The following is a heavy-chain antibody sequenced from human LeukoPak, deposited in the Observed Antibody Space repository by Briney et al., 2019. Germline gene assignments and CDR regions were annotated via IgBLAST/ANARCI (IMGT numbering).Heavy chain of an antibody. J-gene: IGHJ4*02. V-gene: IGHV1-8*03. D-gene: IGHD6-19*01. CDR3: ARVGLSRQWLADY. CDR2: MNPNSGNT. CDR1: GYTFTSYD. Sequence: VASVKVSCKASGYTFTSYDINWVRQATGQGLEWMGWMNPNSGNTGYAQKFQGRVTITRNTSISTAYMELSSLRSEDTAVYYCARVGLSRQWLADYWGQGTLVTVSS.